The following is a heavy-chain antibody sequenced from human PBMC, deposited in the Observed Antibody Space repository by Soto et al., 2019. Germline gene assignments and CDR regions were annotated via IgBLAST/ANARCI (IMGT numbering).Heavy chain of an antibody. V-gene: IGHV1-69*01. CDR2: IIPIFGTA. D-gene: IGHD3-10*02. J-gene: IGHJ6*02. CDR1: GGTFSSYA. Sequence: QVQLVQSGAEVKKPGSSVKVSCKASGGTFSSYAISWVRQAPGQGLEWMGGIIPIFGTANYAQKFQGRVTITADESTSKAYMELSSLGSEDTAVYYCARDGPHGHVYRNYYYYYGMDVWGQGTTVTVSS. CDR3: ARDGPHGHVYRNYYYYYGMDV.